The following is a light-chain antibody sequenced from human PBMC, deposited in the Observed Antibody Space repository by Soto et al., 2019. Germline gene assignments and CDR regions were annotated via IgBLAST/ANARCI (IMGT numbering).Light chain of an antibody. CDR2: MAS. CDR1: QSISSW. CDR3: QQSHSYPVT. V-gene: IGKV1-5*03. Sequence: DITMTQSPSALSASVGDRVTITCRASQSISSWLAWYQQKPGKARNLLIYMASSLESGVPSRFSGSGSGTEFTLTISSLHPDDFATYYCQQSHSYPVTFGQGTKVEMK. J-gene: IGKJ1*01.